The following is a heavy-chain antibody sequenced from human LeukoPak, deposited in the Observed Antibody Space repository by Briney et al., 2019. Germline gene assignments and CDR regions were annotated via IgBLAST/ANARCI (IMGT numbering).Heavy chain of an antibody. J-gene: IGHJ6*03. CDR3: ARRSSSWSLGYYYYCMDV. CDR1: GFPFSSYN. Sequence: GGSLRLSCAVSGFPFSSYNMNWVRQAPGKGLEWFSYISTTSGTKYYADSVKGRFTISRDNAKNSLYLQMNSLRAEDTAVYYCARRSSSWSLGYYYYCMDVWGKGTTVTVSS. CDR2: ISTTSGTK. V-gene: IGHV3-48*01. D-gene: IGHD6-13*01.